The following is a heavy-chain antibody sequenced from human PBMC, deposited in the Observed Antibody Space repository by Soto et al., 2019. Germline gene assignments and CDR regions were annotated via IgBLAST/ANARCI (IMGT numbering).Heavy chain of an antibody. CDR3: VRLIGNSWLDF. Sequence: PSQTLSLTCAISGDSVSSSSVTWNWIRQSPSRGLEWLGSTYYMSKWYNDYAESVKSRITINPDTSKNQFSLHLNSVTPEDTAVYYCVRLIGNSWLDFWGQGTLVTVSS. J-gene: IGHJ5*01. CDR1: GDSVSSSSVT. CDR2: TYYMSKWYN. V-gene: IGHV6-1*01. D-gene: IGHD1-26*01.